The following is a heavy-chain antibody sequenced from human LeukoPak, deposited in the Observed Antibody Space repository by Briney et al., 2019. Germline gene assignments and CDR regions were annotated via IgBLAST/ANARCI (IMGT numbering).Heavy chain of an antibody. J-gene: IGHJ4*02. D-gene: IGHD3-10*01. V-gene: IGHV3-23*01. CDR2: LTGTGSTT. Sequence: GGSLRLSCAASGFTFGSYAMSWVRQAPGKGLEWVSALTGTGSTTYHADSVRGRFTISRDNAKNTLYLQMNSLRAEDAAVYYCTTDTFGARDSWGQGTLVTVSS. CDR1: GFTFGSYA. CDR3: TTDTFGARDS.